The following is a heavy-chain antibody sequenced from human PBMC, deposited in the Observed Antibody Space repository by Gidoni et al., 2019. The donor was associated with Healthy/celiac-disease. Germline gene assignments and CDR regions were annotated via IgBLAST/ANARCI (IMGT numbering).Heavy chain of an antibody. CDR2: IRYDGSNK. D-gene: IGHD3-3*01. CDR1: GFPFSRYG. CDR3: AKDEEWLSNYYYYGMDV. V-gene: IGHV3-30*02. J-gene: IGHJ6*02. Sequence: QVQLVESGGGVVQPGGSLRLSCAASGFPFSRYGMHWVRQAPGKGLEWVAFIRYDGSNKYYADSVKGRFTISRDNSKNTLYLQMNSLRAEDTAVYYCAKDEEWLSNYYYYGMDVWGQGTTVTVSS.